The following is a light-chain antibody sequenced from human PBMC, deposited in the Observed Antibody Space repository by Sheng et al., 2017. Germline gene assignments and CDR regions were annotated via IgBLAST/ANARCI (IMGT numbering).Light chain of an antibody. V-gene: IGKV1-5*03. CDR3: QQSYSTPRT. CDR2: MAS. J-gene: IGKJ1*01. Sequence: DIQMTQSPSTLSASVGDRVTITCRANQSINSWLAWYQQKPGKAPQLLIHMASTLESGVPSRFSGSGSGTEFTLTISSLQPDDFATYYCQQSYSTPRTFGQGTKVEIK. CDR1: QSINSW.